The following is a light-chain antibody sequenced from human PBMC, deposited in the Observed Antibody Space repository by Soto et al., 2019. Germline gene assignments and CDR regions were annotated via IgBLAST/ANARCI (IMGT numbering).Light chain of an antibody. CDR3: SSYTDSSNYV. CDR2: QVT. CDR1: STDFVSYNR. V-gene: IGLV2-18*02. Sequence: QSVLTQPPSVSGSPGQSVTISCTGTSTDFVSYNRVSWYQQPPGKAPKLMIYQVTNRPSGVSNRFSGSRSGNTASLTISGLQAEDEADYYCSSYTDSSNYVFGTGTKITVL. J-gene: IGLJ1*01.